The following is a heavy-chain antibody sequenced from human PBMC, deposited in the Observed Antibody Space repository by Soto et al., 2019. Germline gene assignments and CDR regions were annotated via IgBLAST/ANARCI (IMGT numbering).Heavy chain of an antibody. J-gene: IGHJ5*02. Sequence: SETLSLTCAVYGGSFSGYYWSWIRQPPGKGLEWIGEINHSGSTNYNPSLKSRVTISVDTSKNQFSLKLSSVTAADTAVYYCARAIFGSKRYYYGSGSYYNVQWFDPWGQGTLVTVSS. CDR3: ARAIFGSKRYYYGSGSYYNVQWFDP. V-gene: IGHV4-34*01. D-gene: IGHD3-10*01. CDR1: GGSFSGYY. CDR2: INHSGST.